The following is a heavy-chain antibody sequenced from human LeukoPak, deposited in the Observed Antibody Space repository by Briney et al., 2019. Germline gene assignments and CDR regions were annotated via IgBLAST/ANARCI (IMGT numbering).Heavy chain of an antibody. CDR2: IYHSGST. Sequence: SETLSLTCTVSGGSISTYYWNWIRQPPGKGLEWIGYIYHSGSTNYNPSLQSRVTISVDTSKNQFSLNLNSVTAANTAVYYCARGGAARLHFQNWGQGTLVTVSS. J-gene: IGHJ1*01. D-gene: IGHD6-6*01. CDR3: ARGGAARLHFQN. V-gene: IGHV4-59*01. CDR1: GGSISTYY.